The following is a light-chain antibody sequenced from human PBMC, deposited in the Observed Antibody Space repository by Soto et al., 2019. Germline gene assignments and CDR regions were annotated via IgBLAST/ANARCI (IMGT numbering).Light chain of an antibody. CDR2: YAS. V-gene: IGKV3-15*01. Sequence: EVVLTQSPDALSVSPGERATLSCRASQTVSSNLAWYQQKPGQAPRLLIYYASTRATCIPARFSGSGSGTDFTLTISSLQSEDFAVYYCQQYHKWPITFGQGARLEVK. CDR1: QTVSSN. J-gene: IGKJ5*01. CDR3: QQYHKWPIT.